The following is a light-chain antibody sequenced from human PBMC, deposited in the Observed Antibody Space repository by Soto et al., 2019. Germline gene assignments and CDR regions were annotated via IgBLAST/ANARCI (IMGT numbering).Light chain of an antibody. CDR2: TDN. V-gene: IGLV1-44*01. CDR1: NSNIGRHT. Sequence: QSALTQPPSASGTPGQRVTISCSGSNSNIGRHTVNWYQQLPGTAPKLLIYTDNQRPSGVPDRFSDSKSGTSASLAISGLQSEDEAEYYCAAWDDSLQAWVFGGGNKLTVL. J-gene: IGLJ3*02. CDR3: AAWDDSLQAWV.